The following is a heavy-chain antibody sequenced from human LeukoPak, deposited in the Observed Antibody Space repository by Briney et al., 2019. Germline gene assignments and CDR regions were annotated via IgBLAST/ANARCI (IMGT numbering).Heavy chain of an antibody. CDR2: ISSSSSYI. D-gene: IGHD3-9*01. Sequence: PGGSLRLSCAASGFTFSSYSMNWVRQAPGKGLEWVSSISSSSSYIYYADSVKGRFTISRDNAKNSLYLQMNSLRAEDTAVYYCARGNYDILTGYWYYFDYWGQGTLVTVSS. V-gene: IGHV3-21*01. CDR1: GFTFSSYS. CDR3: ARGNYDILTGYWYYFDY. J-gene: IGHJ4*02.